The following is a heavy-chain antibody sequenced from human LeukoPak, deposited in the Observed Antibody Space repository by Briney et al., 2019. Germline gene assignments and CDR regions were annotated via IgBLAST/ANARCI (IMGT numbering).Heavy chain of an antibody. D-gene: IGHD3-10*01. V-gene: IGHV3-30*02. Sequence: PGGSLRLSCAASGFTFSTYGMHWVRQAPGKGLEWVAFIRYDAYNKFYADSVKGRFTISRDNSKNTLYLQMNSLRAEDTAVYYCAKGKWFGESLGQGTLVTVSS. CDR3: AKGKWFGES. CDR2: IRYDAYNK. CDR1: GFTFSTYG. J-gene: IGHJ5*02.